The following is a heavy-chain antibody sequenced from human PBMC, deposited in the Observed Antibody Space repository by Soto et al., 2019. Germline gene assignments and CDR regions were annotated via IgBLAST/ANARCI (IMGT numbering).Heavy chain of an antibody. V-gene: IGHV4-30-2*01. CDR3: ARGPPFGR. Sequence: LRLQESASGLVKPSQPLSLPCAVPVGSISRGVYSWSWIRQPPGKGLELIGYIYHSGSTYYNPSLKSRVTISVHRSKNQFSLKLSSVTAAATAVYYCARGPPFGRWCQGTLVTVSS. J-gene: IGHJ4*02. D-gene: IGHD3-3*01. CDR1: VGSISRGVYS. CDR2: IYHSGST.